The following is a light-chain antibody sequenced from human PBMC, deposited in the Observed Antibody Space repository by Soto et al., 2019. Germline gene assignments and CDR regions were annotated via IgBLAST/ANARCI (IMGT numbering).Light chain of an antibody. CDR2: SNN. CDR3: AAWDDSLNVL. V-gene: IGLV1-44*01. J-gene: IGLJ2*01. Sequence: QSVLTQPPSASGTPGQRVTISCSGSSSNIGSNTVNWYQQLPGTAPKLLIYSNNQRPSGVPDPFSGSKSGTSASLAISGLQSEDEADYYCAAWDDSLNVLFGGGTKLTVL. CDR1: SSNIGSNT.